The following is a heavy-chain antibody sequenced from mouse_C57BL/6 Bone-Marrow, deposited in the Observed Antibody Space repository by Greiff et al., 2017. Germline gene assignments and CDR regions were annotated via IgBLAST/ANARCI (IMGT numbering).Heavy chain of an antibody. CDR2: IYPSDSET. CDR1: GYTFTSYW. V-gene: IGHV1-61*01. J-gene: IGHJ2*01. D-gene: IGHD1-1*01. Sequence: QVQLQQPGAELVRPGSSVKLSCKASGYTFTSYWMDWVKQRPGQGLEWIGNIYPSDSETHYNQKFKDKATLTVDKSSSTAYMQLSSLTSEDSAVYYCARRIGRRLYYYGSRYYFDYWGQGTTLTVSS. CDR3: ARRIGRRLYYYGSRYYFDY.